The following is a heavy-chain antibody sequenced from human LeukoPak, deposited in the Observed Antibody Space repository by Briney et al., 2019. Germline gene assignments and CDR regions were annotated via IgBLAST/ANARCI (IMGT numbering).Heavy chain of an antibody. J-gene: IGHJ4*02. D-gene: IGHD7-27*01. Sequence: SETLSLTCVVSGYPISSGYHWGWIRQPPGEWLEWIGSVYRSGSTYYNPSLKSRVTISVDTSKNQISLKVRSVTAADTAVYYCARENWVFDYWGQGILVTVSS. CDR1: GYPISSGYH. CDR3: ARENWVFDY. V-gene: IGHV4-38-2*02. CDR2: VYRSGST.